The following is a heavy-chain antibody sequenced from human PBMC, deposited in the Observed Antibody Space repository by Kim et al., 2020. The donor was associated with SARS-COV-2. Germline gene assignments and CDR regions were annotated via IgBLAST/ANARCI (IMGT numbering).Heavy chain of an antibody. V-gene: IGHV3-23*03. Sequence: AATVQRRFTKSRDNSRATLYLHMNSLRAEDTAVYYCAKPKGGSYSDAFDIWGQGTMVTVSS. J-gene: IGHJ3*02. CDR3: AKPKGGSYSDAFDI. D-gene: IGHD1-26*01.